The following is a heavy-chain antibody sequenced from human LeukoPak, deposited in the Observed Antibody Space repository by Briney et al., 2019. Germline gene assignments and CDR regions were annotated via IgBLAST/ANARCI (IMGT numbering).Heavy chain of an antibody. J-gene: IGHJ4*02. Sequence: SETLSLTCAVSGCSIISNYWWSWVRQSTGKGLEWIGEIYHTGSVNYNLSLESRVTISRDRSKNQFSLMLRSVTAADTAVYYCARHYDLWSGYNYWGQGLLVTVSS. CDR2: IYHTGSV. D-gene: IGHD3-3*01. CDR1: GCSIISNYW. V-gene: IGHV4-4*02. CDR3: ARHYDLWSGYNY.